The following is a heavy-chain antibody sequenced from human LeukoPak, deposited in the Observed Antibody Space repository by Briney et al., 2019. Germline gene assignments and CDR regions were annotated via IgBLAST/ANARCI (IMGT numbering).Heavy chain of an antibody. V-gene: IGHV4-30-4*01. CDR1: GGSISSGDYY. D-gene: IGHD4-17*01. J-gene: IGHJ4*02. CDR2: IYYSGST. Sequence: SQTLSLTCTVSGGSISSGDYYWSWIREPPGKGLEWIGYIYYSGSTYYNPSLKSRVTISVDTSKNQFSLKLSSVTAADTAVYYCARFTVTGTRVVYFDYWGQGTLVTVSS. CDR3: ARFTVTGTRVVYFDY.